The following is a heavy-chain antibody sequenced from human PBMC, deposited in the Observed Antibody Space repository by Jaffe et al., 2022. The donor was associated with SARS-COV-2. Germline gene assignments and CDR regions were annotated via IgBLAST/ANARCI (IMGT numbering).Heavy chain of an antibody. Sequence: EVQLVESGGGLVKPGGSLRLSCAASGFTFSSYSMNWVRQAPGKGLEWVSSISSSSSYIYYADSVKGRFTISRDNAKNSLYLQMNSLRAEDTAVYYCARDSSGWPSKLEFDPWGQGTLVTVSS. CDR1: GFTFSSYS. J-gene: IGHJ5*02. CDR2: ISSSSSYI. V-gene: IGHV3-21*01. CDR3: ARDSSGWPSKLEFDP. D-gene: IGHD6-19*01.